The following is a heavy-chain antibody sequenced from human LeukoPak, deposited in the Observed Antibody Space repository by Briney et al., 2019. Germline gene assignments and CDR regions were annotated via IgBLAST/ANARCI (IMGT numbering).Heavy chain of an antibody. V-gene: IGHV3-21*01. CDR1: GFTFSNYN. D-gene: IGHD1-26*01. J-gene: IGHJ4*01. CDR2: ISGISSYI. Sequence: PGGSLRLSCAASGFTFSNYNMNWVRQTPGKGLEWVSSISGISSYIYYRDSVKGRFTTSRDNARNELYLQLNSLRAEDPAVYYCARASGTYFEYYFDYWGQGTLVTVSS. CDR3: ARASGTYFEYYFDY.